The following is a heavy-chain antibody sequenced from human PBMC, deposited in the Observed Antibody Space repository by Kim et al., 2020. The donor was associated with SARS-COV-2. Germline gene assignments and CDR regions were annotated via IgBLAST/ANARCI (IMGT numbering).Heavy chain of an antibody. CDR3: ARFEVGGAGTDAFDI. D-gene: IGHD6-13*01. Sequence: SETLSLTCTVSGGSISSYYWSWIRQPPGKGLEWIGYIYYSGSTNYNPSLKSRVTISVDTSKNQFSLKLSSVTAADTAVYYCARFEVGGAGTDAFDIWGQGTMVTVSS. CDR2: IYYSGST. J-gene: IGHJ3*02. CDR1: GGSISSYY. V-gene: IGHV4-59*13.